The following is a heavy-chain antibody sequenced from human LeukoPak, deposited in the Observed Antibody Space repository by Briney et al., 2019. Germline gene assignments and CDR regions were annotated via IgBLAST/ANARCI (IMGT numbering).Heavy chain of an antibody. V-gene: IGHV4-31*03. CDR3: ARVTQHTRQGFGSPTLDY. D-gene: IGHD1-26*01. J-gene: IGHJ4*02. Sequence: SETLSLTCTVSGGSINSGGYYWSWIRQHPGKGLEWIGYIYYSGSTYYNPSLKSRVTISIDTSKNQFSLKLSSVTAADTAVYYCARVTQHTRQGFGSPTLDYWGQGTLVTVSS. CDR1: GGSINSGGYY. CDR2: IYYSGST.